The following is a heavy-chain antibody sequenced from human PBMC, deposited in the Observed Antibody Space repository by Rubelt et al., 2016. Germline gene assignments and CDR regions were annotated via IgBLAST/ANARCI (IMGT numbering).Heavy chain of an antibody. D-gene: IGHD4-23*01. CDR2: ISSSSSTI. J-gene: IGHJ4*02. V-gene: IGHV3-48*04. CDR3: ARDHELNYGGSEYYFDY. CDR1: GFTFSNAW. Sequence: EVQLVESGGGLVKPGGSLRLSCAASGFTFSNAWMSWVRQAPGKGLEWVSYISSSSSTIYYADSVKGRFTISRDNAKNSRYLQMNSLRAEDTAVYYCARDHELNYGGSEYYFDYWGQGTLVTVSS.